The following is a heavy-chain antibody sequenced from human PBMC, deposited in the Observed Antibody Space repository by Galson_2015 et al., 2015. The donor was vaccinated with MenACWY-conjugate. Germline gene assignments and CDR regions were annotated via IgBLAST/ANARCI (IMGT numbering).Heavy chain of an antibody. V-gene: IGHV1-8*01. CDR3: ARLTGGRFDL. Sequence: SVKVSCKASGYTFTFHDISWVRQAAGQGLACLGWMNPNSGNTGYAQKFQGRVTMTRNTSITTAFLELSSLNSEDTAVYFCARLTGGRFDLWGQGTPVTVSS. D-gene: IGHD7-27*01. CDR2: MNPNSGNT. CDR1: GYTFTFHD. J-gene: IGHJ4*02.